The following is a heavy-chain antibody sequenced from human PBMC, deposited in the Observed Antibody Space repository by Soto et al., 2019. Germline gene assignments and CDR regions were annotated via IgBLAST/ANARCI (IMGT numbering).Heavy chain of an antibody. D-gene: IGHD1-26*01. CDR3: AKDRGMNSVGAKWFDP. V-gene: IGHV3-23*01. J-gene: IGHJ5*02. Sequence: PGGSLRLSCAASGFTFSSYAMSWVRQAPGKGLEWVSAISGSGGSTYYADSVKGRFTISRDNSKNTLYLQMNSLRAEDTAVYYCAKDRGMNSVGAKWFDPWGQGTLVTVSS. CDR1: GFTFSSYA. CDR2: ISGSGGST.